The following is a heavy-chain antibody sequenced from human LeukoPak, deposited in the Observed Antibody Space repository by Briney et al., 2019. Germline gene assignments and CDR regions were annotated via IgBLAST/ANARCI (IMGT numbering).Heavy chain of an antibody. CDR2: ISGRGSTT. D-gene: IGHD6-13*01. V-gene: IGHV3-23*01. CDR3: AKGSTWYSYYFDS. J-gene: IGHJ4*02. CDR1: GFTFSSYA. Sequence: GGSLRLSCAASGFTFSSYAMNWVRQAPGRGLEWVSAISGRGSTTYYADSVKGRFTVSRDNSKNTLYLQMNSLRAEDTALYFCAKGSTWYSYYFDSWGQGTLVTVSS.